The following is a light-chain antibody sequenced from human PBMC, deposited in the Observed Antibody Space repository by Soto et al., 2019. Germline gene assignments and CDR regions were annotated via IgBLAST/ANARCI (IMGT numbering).Light chain of an antibody. CDR2: GTS. CDR1: QSVSSTY. V-gene: IGKV3-20*01. CDR3: QQYGSPPIT. J-gene: IGKJ5*01. Sequence: LTQSPSTLSLKQGERATLSFRASQSVSSTYLGWYQQQPGQPPRLLMSGTSNRATGTPDRFSGSGSGTDFTLTISRLEPEDFAVYYCQQYGSPPITFGQGTLLEV.